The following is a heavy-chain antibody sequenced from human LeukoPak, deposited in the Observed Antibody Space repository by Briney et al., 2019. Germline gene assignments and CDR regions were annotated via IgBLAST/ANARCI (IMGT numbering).Heavy chain of an antibody. D-gene: IGHD3-9*01. J-gene: IGHJ3*02. Sequence: ASVKVSCKASGYTFTSYYMHWVRQAPGQGLEWMGWISAYNGNTNYAQKLQGRVTMTTDTSTSTAYMELRSLRSDDTAVYYCARGYYDILTGRYTDAFDIWGQGTMVTVSS. CDR3: ARGYYDILTGRYTDAFDI. CDR2: ISAYNGNT. V-gene: IGHV1-18*04. CDR1: GYTFTSYY.